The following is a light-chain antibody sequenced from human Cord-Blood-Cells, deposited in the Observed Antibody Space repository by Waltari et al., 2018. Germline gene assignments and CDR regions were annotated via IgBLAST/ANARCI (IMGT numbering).Light chain of an antibody. CDR3: MIWHSSAWV. Sequence: QAVLTQPSSLSASPGASASLTCTLRRGINVGTYRIYWHQQKPGSPPQYLLRYKSDSDKQQGSGVPSRFSGSKDASANAGILLISGLQSEDEADYYCMIWHSSAWVFGGGTKLTVL. CDR2: YKSDSDK. CDR1: RGINVGTYR. V-gene: IGLV5-45*03. J-gene: IGLJ3*02.